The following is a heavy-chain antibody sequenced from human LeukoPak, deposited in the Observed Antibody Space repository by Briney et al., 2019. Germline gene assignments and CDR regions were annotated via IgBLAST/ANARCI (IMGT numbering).Heavy chain of an antibody. Sequence: GESLKISCKGSGYSFTSYWIGWVRQMPGKGVVWMGMIYPGGSDTRYSPSFQGQVTISADKSISTAYLQWSSLKASDTCMYYCASHAPSDFWSGSSWYFDLWGRGTLVTVSS. CDR2: IYPGGSDT. CDR1: GYSFTSYW. V-gene: IGHV5-51*01. CDR3: ASHAPSDFWSGSSWYFDL. J-gene: IGHJ2*01. D-gene: IGHD3-3*01.